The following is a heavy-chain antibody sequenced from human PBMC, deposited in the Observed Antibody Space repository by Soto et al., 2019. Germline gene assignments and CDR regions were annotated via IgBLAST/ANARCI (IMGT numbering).Heavy chain of an antibody. V-gene: IGHV3-9*01. CDR1: GFTFDDYA. D-gene: IGHD3-22*01. J-gene: IGHJ4*02. CDR3: ATHGHYYDSSGYYYPY. CDR2: ISWNSGSI. Sequence: PGGSLRLSCAASGFTFDDYAMHWVRQAPGKGLEWVSGISWNSGSIGYADSVKGRFTISRDNAKNSLYLQMNSLRAEDTALYYCATHGHYYDSSGYYYPYWGQGTLVTVSS.